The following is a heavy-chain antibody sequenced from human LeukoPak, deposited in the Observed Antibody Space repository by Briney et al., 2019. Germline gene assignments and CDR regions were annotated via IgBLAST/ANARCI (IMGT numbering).Heavy chain of an antibody. CDR1: GFPFSIAW. J-gene: IGHJ4*02. D-gene: IGHD1/OR15-1a*01. Sequence: GGSLRLSCAASGFPFSIAWMHWFRQVPGKGLMWVSRITTDETTAYADSVRGRFTISRDNAKNTVYLQMNSLTVEDTAVYCCAKDWFATTDYWGQGTLVTVSS. CDR2: ITTDETT. CDR3: AKDWFATTDY. V-gene: IGHV3-74*03.